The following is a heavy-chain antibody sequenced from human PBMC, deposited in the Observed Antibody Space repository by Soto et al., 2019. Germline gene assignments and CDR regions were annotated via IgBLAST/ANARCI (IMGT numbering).Heavy chain of an antibody. V-gene: IGHV1-18*01. CDR2: ISPYNGNT. Sequence: ASVKVSCKASGYTFRNYGITWVRQAPGQGLEWMAWISPYNGNTNYAQDLQGRVTMTTDTSTSTAYMELRSLTSEDTAMYYCARDLVSGSDFWRAYNGGYFDYWGQGTLVTVST. J-gene: IGHJ4*02. CDR3: ARDLVSGSDFWRAYNGGYFDY. CDR1: GYTFRNYG. D-gene: IGHD3-3*01.